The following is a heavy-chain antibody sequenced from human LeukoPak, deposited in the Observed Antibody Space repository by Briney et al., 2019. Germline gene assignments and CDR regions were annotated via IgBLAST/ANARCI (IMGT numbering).Heavy chain of an antibody. Sequence: ASVKVSCKASGYTFISHTISWVRQAPGQGPEWMGWISVYNGNTNYAQKLQGRVTMTTDTSTSTAYMELRSLRSDDTAVYYCARGGGSSWSGDFDYWGQGTLVTVSS. J-gene: IGHJ4*02. CDR3: ARGGGSSWSGDFDY. CDR2: ISVYNGNT. D-gene: IGHD6-13*01. CDR1: GYTFISHT. V-gene: IGHV1-18*01.